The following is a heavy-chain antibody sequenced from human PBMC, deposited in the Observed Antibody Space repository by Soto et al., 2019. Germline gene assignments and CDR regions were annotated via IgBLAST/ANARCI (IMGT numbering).Heavy chain of an antibody. CDR1: GGSLSSYY. V-gene: IGHV4-59*01. D-gene: IGHD5-18*01. Sequence: PSETLSLTCAVSGGSLSSYYWSWIRQPPGKGLEWIGEIYHSGGTNSNPSLKSRVTISVDTSKNQFSLKLSSVTAADTAVYYCALGVMWGVRGYSYGYSAYWGQGTLVTSPQ. CDR2: IYHSGGT. CDR3: ALGVMWGVRGYSYGYSAY. J-gene: IGHJ4*02.